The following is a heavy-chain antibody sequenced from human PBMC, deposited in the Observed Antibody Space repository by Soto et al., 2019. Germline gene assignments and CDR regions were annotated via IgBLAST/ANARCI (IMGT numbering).Heavy chain of an antibody. V-gene: IGHV3-15*01. CDR1: GFTFSNAW. D-gene: IGHD1-26*01. CDR2: IKSKTDGGTT. J-gene: IGHJ6*02. CDR3: TTGAKRTSGSYYYYYGMDV. Sequence: GESLKISCAASGFTFSNAWMSWVRQAPGKGLEWVGRIKSKTDGGTTDYAAPVKGRFTISRDDSKNTLYLQMNSLKTEDTAVYYCTTGAKRTSGSYYYYYGMDVWGQGTTVTVSS.